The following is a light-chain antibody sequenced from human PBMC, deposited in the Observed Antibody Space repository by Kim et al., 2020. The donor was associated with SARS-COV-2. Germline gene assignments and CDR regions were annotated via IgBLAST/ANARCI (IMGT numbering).Light chain of an antibody. V-gene: IGLV3-1*01. CDR2: QDS. CDR3: QAWDSSTGGV. J-gene: IGLJ1*01. Sequence: SYELTQPPSVSVSPGQTARITCSGDKLGDKYACWYQQKPGQSPVLVIYQDSKRPSGIPERFSGSNSGNTATLTISGTQAMDEADYYCQAWDSSTGGVFGT. CDR1: KLGDKY.